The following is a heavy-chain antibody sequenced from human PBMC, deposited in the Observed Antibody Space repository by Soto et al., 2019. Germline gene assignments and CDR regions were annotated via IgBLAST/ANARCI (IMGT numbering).Heavy chain of an antibody. D-gene: IGHD5-12*01. Sequence: SETLSLTCAVYGGSFSGYYWSWIRQPPGKGLEWIGEINHSGSTNYNPSLKSRVTISVDTSKNQFSLKLSSVTAADTAVYYCARGRRGGYWFYPWGQGTLVTVSS. CDR2: INHSGST. V-gene: IGHV4-34*01. J-gene: IGHJ5*02. CDR3: ARGRRGGYWFYP. CDR1: GGSFSGYY.